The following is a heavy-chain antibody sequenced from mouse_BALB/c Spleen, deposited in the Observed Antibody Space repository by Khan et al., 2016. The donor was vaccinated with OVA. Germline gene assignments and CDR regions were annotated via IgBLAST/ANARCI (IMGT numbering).Heavy chain of an antibody. CDR1: GYTFTSYT. Sequence: VQLQQSGAELARPGASVKMSCKASGYTFTSYTMHWVKQRPGQGLEWIGHINPRSGYTNYNQKFKDKATLTADKSSRIAYMQLSSLTSEDSAVYYCAREGAYYRSDGWFAYWGQGTLVTVSA. CDR2: INPRSGYT. CDR3: AREGAYYRSDGWFAY. J-gene: IGHJ3*01. V-gene: IGHV1-4*01. D-gene: IGHD2-14*01.